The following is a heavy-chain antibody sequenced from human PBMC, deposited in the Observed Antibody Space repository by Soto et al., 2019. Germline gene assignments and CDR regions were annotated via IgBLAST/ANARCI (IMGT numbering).Heavy chain of an antibody. CDR2: IYHSGST. CDR3: AAGGGLPRYY. Sequence: PSVTLSLTWTVFGGSISSSSYYWGWIRQPPGKGLEWIGYIYHSGSTYYNPSLKSRVTISVDRSKNQFSLKLSSVTAADTAVYYCAAGGGLPRYYWGQGTLVTVSS. J-gene: IGHJ4*02. V-gene: IGHV4-30-2*01. D-gene: IGHD5-12*01. CDR1: GGSISSSSYY.